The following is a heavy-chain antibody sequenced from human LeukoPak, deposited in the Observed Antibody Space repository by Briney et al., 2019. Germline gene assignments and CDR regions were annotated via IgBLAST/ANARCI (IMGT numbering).Heavy chain of an antibody. CDR2: ISSYSTYI. V-gene: IGHV3-21*01. J-gene: IGHJ4*02. CDR3: ARDSFAGYDSSGYSSYDY. CDR1: GFSFSDYS. Sequence: PGGSLRLSCAASGFSFSDYSMKWVRPAPGKGLEGGSFISSYSTYIYYAASLKGRFTISRDNAKNSLYLQMNSLRAEDTAVYYCARDSFAGYDSSGYSSYDYWGQGTLVTVSS. D-gene: IGHD3-22*01.